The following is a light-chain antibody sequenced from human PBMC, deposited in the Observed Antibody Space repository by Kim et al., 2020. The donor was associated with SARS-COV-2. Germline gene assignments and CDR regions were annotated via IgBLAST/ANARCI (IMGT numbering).Light chain of an antibody. J-gene: IGLJ2*01. CDR2: QDS. V-gene: IGLV3-1*01. Sequence: SYELTQPPSVSVSPGQTASITCSGDKLGDKYACWYQQKPGQSPVLVIYQDSKRPSGIPERFSGPNSGNTATLTISGTQAMDEADYYCQAWDSSTVVFGVGTKLTVL. CDR3: QAWDSSTVV. CDR1: KLGDKY.